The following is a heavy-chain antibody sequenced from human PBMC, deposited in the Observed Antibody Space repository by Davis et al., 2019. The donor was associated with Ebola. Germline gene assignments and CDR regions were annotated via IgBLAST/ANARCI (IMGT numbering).Heavy chain of an antibody. Sequence: PGGSLRLSCSVYGIMVNNGAMHWLRQVPGTGLEWISGWNSGHTGYADSVRGRFTISIDSAQNVMYLEMKSLTVEDTGLYYCIKEVLPGGLDFWGQGTLVTVSS. CDR2: WNSGHT. V-gene: IGHV3-9*01. CDR3: IKEVLPGGLDF. CDR1: GIMVNNGA. J-gene: IGHJ4*02. D-gene: IGHD2-15*01.